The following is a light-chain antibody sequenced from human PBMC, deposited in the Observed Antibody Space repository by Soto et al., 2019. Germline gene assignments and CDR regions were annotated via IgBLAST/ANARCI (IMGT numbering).Light chain of an antibody. V-gene: IGKV1-27*01. J-gene: IGKJ1*01. Sequence: DIQMTQSPSSLSASVGDRVTITCRASQGISNSLAWYQQKPGKVPKLLIYSASTLQSGVPSRFSGSGSGTDFTLTISSLQPADVATYYCQKYNSAPWTFGQGTKVEIK. CDR3: QKYNSAPWT. CDR2: SAS. CDR1: QGISNS.